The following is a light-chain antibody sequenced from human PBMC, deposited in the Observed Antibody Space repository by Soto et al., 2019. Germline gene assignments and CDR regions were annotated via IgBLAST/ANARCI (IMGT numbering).Light chain of an antibody. J-gene: IGLJ2*01. V-gene: IGLV2-14*01. Sequence: QSALTQPRSVSGSPGQSVTISCTGTSSDVGGYNYVSWYQHHPGKAPKLMISEVSNRPSGVSNRFSGSKSGNTASLTISGLQAEDEADYYCSSFTSSTAVVFGGGTKVTVL. CDR3: SSFTSSTAVV. CDR2: EVS. CDR1: SSDVGGYNY.